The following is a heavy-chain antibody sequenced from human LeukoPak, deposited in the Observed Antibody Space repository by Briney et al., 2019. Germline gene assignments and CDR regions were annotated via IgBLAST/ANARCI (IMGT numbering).Heavy chain of an antibody. J-gene: IGHJ5*02. CDR2: INHRGST. Sequence: PSETLSLTCAVYGGSFSGYYWSWIRQPPGKGLEWIGEINHRGSTNYNPSLKSRVTISVDTSKNQFSLKLSSVTAADTAVYYCARGGRSRRYSYGYQLNWFDPWGQGTLVTVSS. CDR1: GGSFSGYY. D-gene: IGHD5-18*01. CDR3: ARGGRSRRYSYGYQLNWFDP. V-gene: IGHV4-34*01.